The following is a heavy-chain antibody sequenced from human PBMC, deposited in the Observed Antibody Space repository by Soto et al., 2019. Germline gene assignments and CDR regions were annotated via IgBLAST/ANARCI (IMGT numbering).Heavy chain of an antibody. CDR1: GGTFSPYT. CDR2: IITFLGVT. CDR3: ARDWESTVSTWSFGAF. Sequence: QVQLVQSGAEVKKPGSSVKVSCKASGGTFSPYTINWVRQAPGQGLECMGRIITFLGVTNYAQKFQASVTITADKSTTTAYMELSGLRFEDTAVYSCARDWESTVSTWSFGAFWGRGTLVTVSS. V-gene: IGHV1-69*08. J-gene: IGHJ4*02. D-gene: IGHD3-10*01.